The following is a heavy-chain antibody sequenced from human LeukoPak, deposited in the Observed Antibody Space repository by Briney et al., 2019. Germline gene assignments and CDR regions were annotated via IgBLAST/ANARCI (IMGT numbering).Heavy chain of an antibody. CDR1: GGSISSSSYY. Sequence: PSETLSLTCTVSGGSISSSSYYWGWIRQPPGKGLEWIGSIYYSGSTYYNPSLKSRVTISVDTSKNQFSLKLSSVTAADTAVYYCARHEGIGVYYFDYWGQGTLVTVSS. J-gene: IGHJ4*02. V-gene: IGHV4-39*01. CDR2: IYYSGST. D-gene: IGHD3-16*01. CDR3: ARHEGIGVYYFDY.